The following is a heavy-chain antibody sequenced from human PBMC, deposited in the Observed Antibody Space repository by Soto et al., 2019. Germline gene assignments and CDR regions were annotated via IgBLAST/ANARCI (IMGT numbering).Heavy chain of an antibody. CDR3: ARDWSRYYDSSGLMWFY. CDR2: ISPYNGTT. J-gene: IGHJ4*02. D-gene: IGHD3-22*01. V-gene: IGHV1-18*04. Sequence: QVQLVQSGGEVRKPGASVKVSCKASGYTFTTYGISWVRQAPGQGLEWMGWISPYNGTTKYAEKFQGEMTMTTDTATSTAYMELTSLTSDDTAVYYCARDWSRYYDSSGLMWFYWGQGTLVTVSS. CDR1: GYTFTTYG.